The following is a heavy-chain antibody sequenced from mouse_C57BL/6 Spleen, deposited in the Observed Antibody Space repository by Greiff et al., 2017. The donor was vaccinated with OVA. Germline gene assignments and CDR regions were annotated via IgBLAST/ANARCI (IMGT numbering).Heavy chain of an antibody. CDR1: GYTFTDYY. D-gene: IGHD1-1*01. CDR2: INPYNGGT. Sequence: VQLKQSGPVLVKPGASVKMSCKASGYTFTDYYMNWVKQSHGKSLEWIGVINPYNGGTSYNQKFKGKATLTVDKSSSTAYMELNSLTSEDSAVYYCARGPRGGSSHSYWYFDVWGTGTTVTVSS. J-gene: IGHJ1*03. V-gene: IGHV1-19*01. CDR3: ARGPRGGSSHSYWYFDV.